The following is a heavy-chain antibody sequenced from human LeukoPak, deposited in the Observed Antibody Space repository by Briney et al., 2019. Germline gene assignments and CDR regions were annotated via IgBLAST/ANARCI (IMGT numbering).Heavy chain of an antibody. CDR2: IYYSGST. Sequence: PSETLSLTCTVSGGSISSGGYYWSWIRQHPGKGLEWIGYIYYSGSTYYNPSLKGRVTISVDTSKNQFSLKLSSVTAADTAVYYCARSASGTYYYYGMDVWGQGTTVTVSS. V-gene: IGHV4-31*03. D-gene: IGHD1-7*01. J-gene: IGHJ6*02. CDR1: GGSISSGGYY. CDR3: ARSASGTYYYYGMDV.